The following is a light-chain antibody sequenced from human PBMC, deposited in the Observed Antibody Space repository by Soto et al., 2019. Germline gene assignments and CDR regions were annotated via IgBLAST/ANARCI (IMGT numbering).Light chain of an antibody. CDR1: QSLVHIDGNTY. CDR2: KIS. Sequence: DIVLTQTRLSSPVTLGQPASISCRSSQSLVHIDGNTYFNWLQQRPGQPPRLLIYKISNRFPGVPDRFSGSGAGTDFTLKISRVEAEDVGVYCCMQATQFYTFGQGTRLEIK. V-gene: IGKV2-24*01. CDR3: MQATQFYT. J-gene: IGKJ2*01.